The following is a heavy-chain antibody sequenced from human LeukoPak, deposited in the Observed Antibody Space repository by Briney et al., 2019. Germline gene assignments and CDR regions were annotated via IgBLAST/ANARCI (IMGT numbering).Heavy chain of an antibody. CDR1: GGSISSYY. J-gene: IGHJ6*02. CDR3: ARVGGYYYGSGRPYYYYGMDV. V-gene: IGHV4-4*07. CDR2: IYTSGST. Sequence: SETLSLTCTVSGGSISSYYWSWIRQPAGKGLEWIGRIYTSGSTNYNPSLKSRVTMPVDTSKNQFSLKLSSVTAADTAVYYCARVGGYYYGSGRPYYYYGMDVWGQGTTVTVSS. D-gene: IGHD3-10*01.